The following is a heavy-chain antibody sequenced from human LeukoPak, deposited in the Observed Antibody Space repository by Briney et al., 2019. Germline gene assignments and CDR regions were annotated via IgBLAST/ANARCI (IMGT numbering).Heavy chain of an antibody. D-gene: IGHD4-17*01. CDR3: ARDTDTVTTILDY. V-gene: IGHV3-74*01. J-gene: IGHJ4*02. CDR2: INSDGSST. Sequence: GGSLRLSCAASGFTFSSYWMHWVRQAPGNGLVWVSRINSDGSSTSYADSVKGRFTISRDNAKNTLYLQMNSLRAEDTAVYYCARDTDTVTTILDYWGQGTLVTVSS. CDR1: GFTFSSYW.